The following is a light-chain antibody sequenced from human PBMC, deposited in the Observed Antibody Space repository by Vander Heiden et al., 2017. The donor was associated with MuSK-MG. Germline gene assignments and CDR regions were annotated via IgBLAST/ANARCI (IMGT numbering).Light chain of an antibody. CDR1: TSDVGGYNY. Sequence: QSALTQPPSEAGSPGQSVTISCPGPTSDVGGYNYVSWNQQHPDKTPNLMIYEVRKRPSGVPDRFSGSKSGNTASLTVSGLQAEDEADYYCSSYAGSNGGVFGTGTKVTVL. CDR2: EVR. V-gene: IGLV2-8*01. CDR3: SSYAGSNGGV. J-gene: IGLJ1*01.